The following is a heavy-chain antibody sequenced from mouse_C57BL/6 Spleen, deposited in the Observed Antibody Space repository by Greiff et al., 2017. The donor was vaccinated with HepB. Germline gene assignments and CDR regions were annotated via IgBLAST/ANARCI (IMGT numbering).Heavy chain of an antibody. CDR1: GFTFSSYA. CDR3: TRASTVGYYFDY. J-gene: IGHJ2*01. V-gene: IGHV5-9-1*02. D-gene: IGHD1-1*01. Sequence: EVKLVESGEGLVKPGGSLKLSCAASGFTFSSYAMSWVRQTPEKRLEWVAYISSGGDYIYYADTVKGRFTISRDNARNTLYLQMSSLKSEDTAMYYCTRASTVGYYFDYWGQGTTLTVSS. CDR2: ISSGGDYI.